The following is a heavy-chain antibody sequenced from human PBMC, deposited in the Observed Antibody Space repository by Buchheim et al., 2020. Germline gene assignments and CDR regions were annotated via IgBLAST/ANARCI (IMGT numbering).Heavy chain of an antibody. Sequence: EVQLVESGGGLVKPGGSLRLSCAASGFAFSSYSMNWVRQAPGKGLEWVSSISSSSSYIYYADSVKGRFTISRDNAKNSLYLQMNSLRAEDTAVYYCARVARESSGYYFWFDPWGQGTL. D-gene: IGHD3-22*01. CDR3: ARVARESSGYYFWFDP. V-gene: IGHV3-21*01. J-gene: IGHJ5*02. CDR1: GFAFSSYS. CDR2: ISSSSSYI.